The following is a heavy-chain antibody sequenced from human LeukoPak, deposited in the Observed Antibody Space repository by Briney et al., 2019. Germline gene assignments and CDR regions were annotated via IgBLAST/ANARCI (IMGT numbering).Heavy chain of an antibody. Sequence: AETLSLTCTVSGGSISSYYWNWIRQPPGKGREWXXYIYYSGSADYNPSLKSRVTISVDTSKNQFSLKLSAGTAADTAVYYCARARGYSYGPYYYSYYMDVWGKGTTVTVSS. CDR1: GGSISSYY. CDR3: ARARGYSYGPYYYSYYMDV. J-gene: IGHJ6*03. D-gene: IGHD5-18*01. V-gene: IGHV4-59*01. CDR2: IYYSGSA.